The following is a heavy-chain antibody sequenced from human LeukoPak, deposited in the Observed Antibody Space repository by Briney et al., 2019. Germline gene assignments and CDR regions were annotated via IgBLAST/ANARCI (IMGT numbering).Heavy chain of an antibody. J-gene: IGHJ4*02. CDR2: ISGSGGST. CDR1: GFTFSSYA. V-gene: IGHV3-23*01. Sequence: GGSLRLSCTASGFTFSSYAMSWVRQAPGKGLEWVSAISGSGGSTYYADSVKGRFTISRDNSKNTLYLQMNSLRAEDTAVYYCARDASRYDFWSGPPDYWGQGTLVTVSS. D-gene: IGHD3-3*01. CDR3: ARDASRYDFWSGPPDY.